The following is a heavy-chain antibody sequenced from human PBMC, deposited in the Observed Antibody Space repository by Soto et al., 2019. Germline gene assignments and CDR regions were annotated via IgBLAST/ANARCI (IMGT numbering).Heavy chain of an antibody. CDR2: ISGRGNTI. V-gene: IGHV3-11*01. J-gene: IGHJ4*02. CDR1: GFTFDDYY. Sequence: QVQLVESGGGLVKPGGSLRLSCQVSGFTFDDYYMSWIRQSPGKGLEWIAYISGRGNTIFYRDSVKGRFTIPRDNAWNSLYLQMNSLSAEDTAVYYCARLYISIPEYWGQGTRVAVSS. D-gene: IGHD6-13*01. CDR3: ARLYISIPEY.